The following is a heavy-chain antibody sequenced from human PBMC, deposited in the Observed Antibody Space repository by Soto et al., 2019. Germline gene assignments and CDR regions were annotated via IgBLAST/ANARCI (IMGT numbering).Heavy chain of an antibody. J-gene: IGHJ6*02. CDR2: IIPIFGTA. Sequence: ASVKVSCKASGGTFSSYAISWVRQAPGQGLEWMGGIIPIFGTANYAQKIQGRVTITADKSTSTAYMELSSLRSEDTAVYYCARFSTVVSTYRGYYYGMDVWGQGTTVTVSS. V-gene: IGHV1-69*06. CDR1: GGTFSSYA. CDR3: ARFSTVVSTYRGYYYGMDV. D-gene: IGHD4-17*01.